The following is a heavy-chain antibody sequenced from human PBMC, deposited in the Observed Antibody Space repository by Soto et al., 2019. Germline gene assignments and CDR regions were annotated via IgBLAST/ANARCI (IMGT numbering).Heavy chain of an antibody. D-gene: IGHD3-22*01. CDR2: IIPIFGTA. CDR3: ASNFRGYDSSGNYYYGMDV. CDR1: GGTFSSYA. J-gene: IGHJ6*02. Sequence: SVKVSCKTSGGTFSSYAISWVRQPPGQGLEWMGGIIPIFGTANYAQKFQCIVTITADKSTSTSYMGLSSLRSEDTAVYYCASNFRGYDSSGNYYYGMDVWGQGTTVTVSS. V-gene: IGHV1-69*06.